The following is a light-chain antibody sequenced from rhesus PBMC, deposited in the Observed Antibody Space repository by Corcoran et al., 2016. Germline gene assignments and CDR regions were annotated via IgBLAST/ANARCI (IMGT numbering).Light chain of an antibody. CDR1: KGISSW. Sequence: DIQMTQSPSSLSASVGDRVTITCRASKGISSWLAWYQPKPGKAPKLLIYKASSLQSGVPSRFSVSGSGTDFTRTIISRQPEDFATYDCQQYNSAPYSFGQGTKVEIK. CDR3: QQYNSAPYS. V-gene: IGKV1-21*01. CDR2: KAS. J-gene: IGKJ2*01.